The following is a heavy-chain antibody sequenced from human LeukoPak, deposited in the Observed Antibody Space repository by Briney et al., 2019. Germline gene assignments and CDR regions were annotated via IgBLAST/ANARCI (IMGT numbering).Heavy chain of an antibody. D-gene: IGHD1-26*01. CDR3: ARGLNTYKSGVD. CDR2: IHPSGST. CDR1: GGSFSGYY. J-gene: IGHJ4*02. Sequence: SETLSLTCAVYGGSFSGYYWSWIRQPPGKGLEWIGEIHPSGSTNYNPSLMSRVSLSLDTSKNQFSLRLSSVTAADTAVYFCARGLNTYKSGVDWGQGTLVTVSS. V-gene: IGHV4-34*01.